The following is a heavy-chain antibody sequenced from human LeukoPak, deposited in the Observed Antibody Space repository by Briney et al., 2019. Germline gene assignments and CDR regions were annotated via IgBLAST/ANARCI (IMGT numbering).Heavy chain of an antibody. D-gene: IGHD3-9*01. V-gene: IGHV4-39*01. CDR1: GDSLSSSSYY. J-gene: IGHJ6*03. CDR2: VYKSGDT. CDR3: ARQYRYFDWPPYYYYYMDV. Sequence: PSETLSLTCAVSGDSLSSSSYYWGWIRQTPGKELEWIGSVYKSGDTYYNPSLKTRVTISVDTSKNQFSLKLSSVTAADTAMYYCARQYRYFDWPPYYYYYMDVWGKGTTVTVSS.